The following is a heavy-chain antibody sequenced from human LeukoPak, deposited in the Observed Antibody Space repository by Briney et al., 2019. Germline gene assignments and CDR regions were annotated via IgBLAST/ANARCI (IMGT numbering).Heavy chain of an antibody. CDR1: GDSISSYF. CDR2: IYYSGNT. D-gene: IGHD6-19*01. CDR3: ARALSRDGPVAPGY. J-gene: IGHJ4*02. Sequence: SETLSLTCTVSGDSISSYFWNWIRQPPGKGLEWIGYIYYSGNTDYNPSLKSRVTISVDTSKNQFSLKLTSVTAADTAVYYCARALSRDGPVAPGYWGQGTLVTVSS. V-gene: IGHV4-59*01.